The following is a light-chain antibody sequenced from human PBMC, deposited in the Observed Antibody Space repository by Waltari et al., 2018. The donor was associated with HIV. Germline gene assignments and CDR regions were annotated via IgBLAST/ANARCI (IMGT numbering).Light chain of an antibody. V-gene: IGKV2-28*01. CDR1: QSLLHSDGNNY. Sequence: DIVMTQSPLSLPVTPGEPAAISCSSSQSLLHSDGNNYLEWYVQKPGQSPQLLIHLGSHRASGVPDRFSGSGSGTHFTLKITKVEAEDVGIFFCMQSLQTPTFGQGTRLDIK. J-gene: IGKJ5*01. CDR3: MQSLQTPT. CDR2: LGS.